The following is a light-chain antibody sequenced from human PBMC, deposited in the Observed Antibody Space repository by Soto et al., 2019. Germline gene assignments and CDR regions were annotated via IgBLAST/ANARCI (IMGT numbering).Light chain of an antibody. J-gene: IGKJ1*01. CDR2: KAS. CDR1: QTISSW. CDR3: QHYNSYSEA. V-gene: IGKV1-5*03. Sequence: DIQMTQSPSTLSGSVGDRVTITCRASQTISSWLAWYQQKPGKAPKLLIYKASTLKSGVPSRFSGSGSGTESTLTISSLQPDDFATYYCQHYNSYSEAFAQGTKVDI.